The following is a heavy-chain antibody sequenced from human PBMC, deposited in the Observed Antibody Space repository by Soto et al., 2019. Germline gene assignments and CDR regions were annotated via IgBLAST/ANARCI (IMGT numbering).Heavy chain of an antibody. J-gene: IGHJ6*02. D-gene: IGHD1-26*01. CDR2: INPNSGGT. CDR3: ARGGFGWEIKLYYYYYGMDV. CDR1: GYTFTGYY. V-gene: IGHV1-2*04. Sequence: ASVKVSCKASGYTFTGYYMHWVRQAPGQGLEWMGWINPNSGGTNYAQKFQGWVTMTRDTSISTAYMELSRLRSDDTAVYYCARGGFGWEIKLYYYYYGMDVWGQGTTVTVSS.